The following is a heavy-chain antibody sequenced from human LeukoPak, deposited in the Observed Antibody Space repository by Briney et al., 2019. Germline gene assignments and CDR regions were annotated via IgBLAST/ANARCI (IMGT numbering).Heavy chain of an antibody. V-gene: IGHV3-48*01. CDR3: ARTYGSGSLDY. CDR2: ISGSGDAI. Sequence: PGGSLRPSCVASGFAFSNHNMDWVRQAPGKGLEWVSYISGSGDAIFYADSVRGRFTISRDNAKNSVYLQMNSLRAEDTAVYYCARTYGSGSLDYGGQGTLVTVSS. J-gene: IGHJ4*02. CDR1: GFAFSNHN. D-gene: IGHD2-15*01.